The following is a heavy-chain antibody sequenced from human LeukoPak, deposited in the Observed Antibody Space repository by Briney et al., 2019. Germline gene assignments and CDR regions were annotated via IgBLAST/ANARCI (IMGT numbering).Heavy chain of an antibody. Sequence: PSETLSLTCTVSGGSISSYYWSWIRQPPGKGLEWIGYIYYSGSTNYNPSLKSRVTISVDTSKNQFSLKLSSVTAADTAVYYCARGPDFWSLMDVWGQGTTVTVSS. CDR3: ARGPDFWSLMDV. D-gene: IGHD3-3*01. CDR1: GGSISSYY. V-gene: IGHV4-59*01. J-gene: IGHJ6*02. CDR2: IYYSGST.